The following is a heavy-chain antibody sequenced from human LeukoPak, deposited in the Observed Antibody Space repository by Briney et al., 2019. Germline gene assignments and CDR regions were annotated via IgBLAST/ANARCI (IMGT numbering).Heavy chain of an antibody. D-gene: IGHD3-22*01. Sequence: SQTLSLTCAISGDSVSSDSAAWNWIRQSPSRGLEWLGRTYYRSRYYYEYADSVRSRITINPDTSKNQFSLKLSSVTAADTAVYCCARLKYYYDSSGYRAEYFQHWGQGTLVTVSS. V-gene: IGHV6-1*01. CDR3: ARLKYYYDSSGYRAEYFQH. CDR2: TYYRSRYYY. J-gene: IGHJ1*01. CDR1: GDSVSSDSAA.